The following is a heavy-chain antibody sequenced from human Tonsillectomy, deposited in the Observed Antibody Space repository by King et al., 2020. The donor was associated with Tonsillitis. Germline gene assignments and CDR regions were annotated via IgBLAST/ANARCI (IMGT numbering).Heavy chain of an antibody. Sequence: VQLVESGGGLVQPGGSLRLSCAAAGFTFSNYDMHWVRQATGKGLEWVSVIRTSGDTYSPDSVTGRFTISRENAKNAFYLQMSSLRAGATAVYYCARGVVPSANNNYYFYMDVWGKGTTVTVSS. D-gene: IGHD2-2*01. V-gene: IGHV3-13*01. J-gene: IGHJ6*03. CDR2: IRTSGDT. CDR3: ARGVVPSANNNYYFYMDV. CDR1: GFTFSNYD.